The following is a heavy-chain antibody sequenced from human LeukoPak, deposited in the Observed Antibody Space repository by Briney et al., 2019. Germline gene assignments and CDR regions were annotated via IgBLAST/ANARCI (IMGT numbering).Heavy chain of an antibody. Sequence: GGSLRLSCAASGFTFSSYVMNWVRQAPGKGLEWVVRIRNKANSYTTEYAASVRGRFSISRDDSKNSVYLQMNSLRTEDTAVYYCARDSGSFDYWGQGTLVTVSS. CDR2: IRNKANSYTT. CDR3: ARDSGSFDY. J-gene: IGHJ4*02. V-gene: IGHV3-72*01. CDR1: GFTFSSYV. D-gene: IGHD1-26*01.